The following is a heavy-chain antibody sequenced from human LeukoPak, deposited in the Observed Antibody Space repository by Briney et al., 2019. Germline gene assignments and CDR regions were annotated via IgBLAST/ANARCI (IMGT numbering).Heavy chain of an antibody. CDR2: ISSSSSYI. CDR1: GFTFSSYS. V-gene: IGHV3-21*01. D-gene: IGHD5-12*01. CDR3: ARESGYDRHSYYYYGMDV. Sequence: GGSPRLSCAASGFTFSSYSMNWVRQAPGKGLEWVSSISSSSSYIYYADSVNGRFTVSRDNAKNSLYLQMNSLRAEDTAVYYCARESGYDRHSYYYYGMDVWGQGTTVTVSS. J-gene: IGHJ6*02.